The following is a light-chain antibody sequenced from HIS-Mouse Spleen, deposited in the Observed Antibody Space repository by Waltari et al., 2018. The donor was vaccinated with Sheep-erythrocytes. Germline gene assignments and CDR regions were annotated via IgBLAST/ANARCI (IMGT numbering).Light chain of an antibody. Sequence: QSALTQPRSVSGSPGQSVTISCTGTSSDVGGYNYVFWYQQHPGKAPKLMIYDVSKRPSGVPDRFPGSKSGNTASLTISGLQAEDEADYYCCSYAGSYWVVFGGGTKLTVL. CDR3: CSYAGSYWVV. J-gene: IGLJ2*01. V-gene: IGLV2-11*01. CDR1: SSDVGGYNY. CDR2: DVS.